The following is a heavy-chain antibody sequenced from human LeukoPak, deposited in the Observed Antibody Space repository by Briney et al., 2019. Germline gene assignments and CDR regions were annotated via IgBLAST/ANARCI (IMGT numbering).Heavy chain of an antibody. Sequence: GGSLRLSCAASGFTFSSYWMHWVRQAPGKGLVWVSRINSDGSSTSYADSVKGRFTISRDNAKNTLYLQMNSLRAEDTALYYCARDSYYYGSGSSYAFDIWGQGTMVTVSS. J-gene: IGHJ3*02. CDR1: GFTFSSYW. V-gene: IGHV3-74*01. CDR3: ARDSYYYGSGSSYAFDI. D-gene: IGHD3-10*01. CDR2: INSDGSST.